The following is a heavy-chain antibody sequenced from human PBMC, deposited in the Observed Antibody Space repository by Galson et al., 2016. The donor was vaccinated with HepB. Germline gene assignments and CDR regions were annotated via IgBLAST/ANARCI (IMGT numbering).Heavy chain of an antibody. D-gene: IGHD1-26*01. V-gene: IGHV3-30*04. Sequence: CLRLSCAASGFTFSSYAMNWVRQAPGKGLEWVAGTSYNGNNKYYIDSVKGRFTISRDDSKNTVYLQMNGLRGDDTAVYYCARVVAVGGNPPFAFDYWGQGTLVTASS. CDR1: GFTFSSYA. CDR3: ARVVAVGGNPPFAFDY. CDR2: TSYNGNNK. J-gene: IGHJ4*02.